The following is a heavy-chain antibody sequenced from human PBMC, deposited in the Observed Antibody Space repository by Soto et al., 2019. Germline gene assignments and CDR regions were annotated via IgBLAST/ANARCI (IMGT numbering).Heavy chain of an antibody. CDR1: GFTFSSYA. V-gene: IGHV3-23*01. Sequence: GGSLRLSCAASGFTFSSYAMSWVRQAPGKGLEWVSAITCSGSSKYYADSVKGRFTISRDNSKNTLYLQMNSLRAEDTAVYYCAKDLDSSWYGGEDYWGQGTLVTVSS. CDR2: ITCSGSSK. CDR3: AKDLDSSWYGGEDY. D-gene: IGHD6-13*01. J-gene: IGHJ4*02.